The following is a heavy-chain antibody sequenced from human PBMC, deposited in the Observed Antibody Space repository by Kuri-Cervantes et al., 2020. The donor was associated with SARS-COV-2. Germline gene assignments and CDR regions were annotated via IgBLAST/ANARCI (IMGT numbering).Heavy chain of an antibody. CDR2: IAGSLT. CDR3: AKETNYYDSSGYYSPDY. J-gene: IGHJ4*02. CDR1: TLTFNTYN. D-gene: IGHD3-22*01. Sequence: LSLTCAASTLTFNTYNMNWVRQAPGKGLEWVSSIAGSLTYYADSVKGRFTISRDNSKNTLYLQMNSLRAEDTAVYYCAKETNYYDSSGYYSPDYWGQGTLVTVS. V-gene: IGHV3-NL1*01.